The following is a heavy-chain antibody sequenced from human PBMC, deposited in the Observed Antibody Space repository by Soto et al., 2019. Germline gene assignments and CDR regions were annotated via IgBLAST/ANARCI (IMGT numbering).Heavy chain of an antibody. CDR1: RGSISSYY. Sequence: SETLSLTCGESRGSISSYYWSWVRQPPGKGLEWIGFIHRTGSTKYNPSLESRVTISVDTSQNQLSLRLSSVTAADTAVYYCARESAGSGKNNWFDPWGQGILVTVSS. J-gene: IGHJ5*02. D-gene: IGHD3-10*01. V-gene: IGHV4-59*01. CDR2: IHRTGST. CDR3: ARESAGSGKNNWFDP.